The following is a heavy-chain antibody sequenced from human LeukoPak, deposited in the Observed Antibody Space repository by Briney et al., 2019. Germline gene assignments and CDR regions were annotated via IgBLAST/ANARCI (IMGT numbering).Heavy chain of an antibody. V-gene: IGHV3-33*01. Sequence: GGSLRLSCAASGFTFSSYGMHWVRQAPGKGLGWVAVIWYDGSNKYYADSVKGRFTISRDNSKSTLYLQMNSLRAEDTAVYYCARPTRYGGNVNYYFDYWGQGTLVTVSS. CDR3: ARPTRYGGNVNYYFDY. CDR2: IWYDGSNK. D-gene: IGHD4-23*01. J-gene: IGHJ4*02. CDR1: GFTFSSYG.